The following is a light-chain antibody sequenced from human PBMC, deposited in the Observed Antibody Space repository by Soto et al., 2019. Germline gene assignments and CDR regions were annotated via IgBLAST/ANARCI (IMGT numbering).Light chain of an antibody. J-gene: IGKJ3*01. V-gene: IGKV3-20*01. Sequence: IVMTQSPATLSVSPGERATLSCSASQSVSSNLAWYQQRPGQAPRLLIHTTSIRATDIPDRFSGSGSGTDFTLTISRLEPEDSAVYYCQQCGGSPLFSFGPGTKVDIK. CDR3: QQCGGSPLFS. CDR1: QSVSSN. CDR2: TTS.